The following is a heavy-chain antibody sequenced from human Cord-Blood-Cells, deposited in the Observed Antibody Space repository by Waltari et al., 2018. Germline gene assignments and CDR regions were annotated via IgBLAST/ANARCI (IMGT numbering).Heavy chain of an antibody. V-gene: IGHV1-2*02. J-gene: IGHJ3*02. CDR3: ARVRSDGIAALPRNAFDI. CDR2: INPNSGGT. CDR1: GYTFTGYY. D-gene: IGHD6-6*01. Sequence: QVQLVLAGPEVKKPGASVKLSCTASGYTFTGYYMHSVRQAPGQGLEWMGWINPNSGGTNYAQKFQGRVTMTRDTSISTAYMELSRLRSDDTAVYYCARVRSDGIAALPRNAFDIWGQGTMVTVSS.